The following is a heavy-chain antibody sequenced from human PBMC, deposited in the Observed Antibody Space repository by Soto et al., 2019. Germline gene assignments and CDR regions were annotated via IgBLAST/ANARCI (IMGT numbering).Heavy chain of an antibody. CDR3: AQTHYDYTQASPYGAFDI. CDR2: IYWDDDK. Sequence: ESGPTLVNPTQTLTLTCTFSGFSLSISGVGVGWIRQPPGKALEWLALIYWDDDKRYSPSLKSRLTITKDTSKNQVVLTMTNMHPVDTATFYCAQTHYDYTQASPYGAFDIWGQGTMVTVSS. V-gene: IGHV2-5*02. J-gene: IGHJ3*02. D-gene: IGHD3-16*01. CDR1: GFSLSISGVG.